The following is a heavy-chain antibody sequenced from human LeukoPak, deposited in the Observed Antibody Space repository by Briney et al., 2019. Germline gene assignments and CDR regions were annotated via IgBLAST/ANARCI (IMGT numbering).Heavy chain of an antibody. CDR2: ISSGGGFI. V-gene: IGHV3-21*01. Sequence: GGSLRLSCAASGFAFSNYSMNWVRQAPGKGLEWVSSISSGGGFIYYADSVKGRFTISRDNAKNSLYLQMNSLRAEDTAVYYCARRFTVITDWCFDHWGRGTLVTVSS. D-gene: IGHD4-17*01. CDR1: GFAFSNYS. J-gene: IGHJ2*01. CDR3: ARRFTVITDWCFDH.